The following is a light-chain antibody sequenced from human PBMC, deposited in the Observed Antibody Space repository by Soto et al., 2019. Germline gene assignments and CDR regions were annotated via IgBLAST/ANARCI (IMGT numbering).Light chain of an antibody. CDR3: QQYGSSPRT. Sequence: DIVLTQSPGILSLSPGERATLSCRASQTITGSYLAWYQQKPGQAPRLLIYVASIRDTGIPDRFSGSGSGTDFTLTISRLEPDDFAVYYCQQYGSSPRTFGQGTKVEIK. CDR1: QTITGSY. CDR2: VAS. V-gene: IGKV3-20*01. J-gene: IGKJ1*01.